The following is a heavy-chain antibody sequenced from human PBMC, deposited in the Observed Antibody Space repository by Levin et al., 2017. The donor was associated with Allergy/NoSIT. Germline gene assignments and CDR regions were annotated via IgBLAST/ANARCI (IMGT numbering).Heavy chain of an antibody. Sequence: ASVKVSCKASGYTFTSYYIHWVRQAPGQGLEWMGLINPSAGSPGYAQKFQGRVTLTRDMSTSTVYMDLSSLKSEDTAVYYCARGTSIFCSGGSSYRPENDYWGQGTLVTVSA. CDR3: ARGTSIFCSGGSSYRPENDY. CDR1: GYTFTSYY. J-gene: IGHJ4*02. D-gene: IGHD2-15*01. CDR2: INPSAGSP. V-gene: IGHV1-46*01.